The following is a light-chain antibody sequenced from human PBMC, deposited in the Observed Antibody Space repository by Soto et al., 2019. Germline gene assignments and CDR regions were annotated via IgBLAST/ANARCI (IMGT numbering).Light chain of an antibody. CDR3: QQFGASPRT. CDR1: QSISSRH. Sequence: EIVLTQSPGTLSLSPGERATLSCKASQSISSRHLAWYQQTPGQAPRLLIYATSSRATGIPDRFSGSGSGTDFTLSISRLEPEDSAVYFCQQFGASPRTFGQGT. CDR2: ATS. J-gene: IGKJ5*01. V-gene: IGKV3-20*01.